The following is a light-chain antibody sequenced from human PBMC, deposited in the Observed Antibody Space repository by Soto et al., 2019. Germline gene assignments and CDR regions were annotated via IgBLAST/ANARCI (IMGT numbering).Light chain of an antibody. CDR1: STDVGRYNY. V-gene: IGLV2-14*01. J-gene: IGLJ1*01. CDR2: DVA. CDR3: SSYTTSSTYV. Sequence: QSALTQPDSVSGSPGQSITISCTGTSTDVGRYNYVSWYQQHPGKSPILMIYDVANRPSGVSNRFSSSKSGITASLTISGLQAEDEADYYCSSYTTSSTYVFGTGTKVTVL.